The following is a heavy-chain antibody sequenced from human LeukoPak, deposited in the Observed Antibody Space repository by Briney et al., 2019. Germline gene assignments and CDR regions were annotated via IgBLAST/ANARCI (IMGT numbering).Heavy chain of an antibody. J-gene: IGHJ4*02. CDR2: INSVGSST. CDR3: ARGPPYYDFWSGYYPY. V-gene: IGHV3-74*01. Sequence: GGSLRLSCAASGFTFSSYWMHWVRQAPGKGLVWVSRINSVGSSTSYADSVKGRFTISRDNAKNTLYLQMNSLRAEDTAVYYCARGPPYYDFWSGYYPYWGQGTLVTVSS. CDR1: GFTFSSYW. D-gene: IGHD3-3*01.